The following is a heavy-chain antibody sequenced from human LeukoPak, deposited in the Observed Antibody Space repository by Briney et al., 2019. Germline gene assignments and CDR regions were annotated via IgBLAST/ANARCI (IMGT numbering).Heavy chain of an antibody. J-gene: IGHJ4*02. CDR3: STGWYIDY. CDR2: INDRGGTT. V-gene: IGHV3-23*01. Sequence: GGSLRLSCAASGFIFNNYAMSWVRQAPGKGLEWVSSINDRGGTTYYADSVKGRFTISRDNSENTLYLQMNSLRAEDTAVYFCSTGWYIDYWGQGTLVTVSS. D-gene: IGHD6-19*01. CDR1: GFIFNNYA.